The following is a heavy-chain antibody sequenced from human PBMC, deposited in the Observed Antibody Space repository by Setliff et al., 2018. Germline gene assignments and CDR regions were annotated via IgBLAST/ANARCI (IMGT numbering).Heavy chain of an antibody. V-gene: IGHV1-46*01. CDR3: ATDHMPASGTSAFDI. D-gene: IGHD6-13*01. J-gene: IGHJ3*02. CDR1: GYTFTSYY. Sequence: ASVKVSCKASGYTFTSYYMHWVRQAPGQGLEWMGIINPSGGSTSYAQKFQGRVTMTRDTSTSTVYMELSSLTSEDTAVYYCATDHMPASGTSAFDIWGQGTVVTVSS. CDR2: INPSGGST.